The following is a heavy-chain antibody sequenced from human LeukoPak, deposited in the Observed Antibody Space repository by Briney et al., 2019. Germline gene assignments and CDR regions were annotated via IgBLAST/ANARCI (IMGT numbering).Heavy chain of an antibody. Sequence: SETLSLTCTVSGYSISSSSYYWGWIRQPPGKGLEWIGSIYYSGSTYYNPSLKSRVTISVDTSKNQFSLKLSSVTAADTAVYYCARKKVSGYYFDYWGQGTLVTVSS. CDR3: ARKKVSGYYFDY. J-gene: IGHJ4*02. CDR2: IYYSGST. V-gene: IGHV4-39*07. D-gene: IGHD2-15*01. CDR1: GYSISSSSYY.